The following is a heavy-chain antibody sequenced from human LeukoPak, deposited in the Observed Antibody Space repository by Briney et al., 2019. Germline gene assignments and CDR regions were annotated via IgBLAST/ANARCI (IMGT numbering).Heavy chain of an antibody. CDR3: ARYGYYYDSSGYDY. Sequence: SVKVSCKASGGTSSSYAISWVRQAPGQGLEWMGRIIPIFGTANYAPKFQGRVTITTDESRSTAYMELSSLRSEDTAVYYCARYGYYYDSSGYDYWGQGTLVTVSS. CDR1: GGTSSSYA. CDR2: IIPIFGTA. J-gene: IGHJ4*02. V-gene: IGHV1-69*05. D-gene: IGHD3-22*01.